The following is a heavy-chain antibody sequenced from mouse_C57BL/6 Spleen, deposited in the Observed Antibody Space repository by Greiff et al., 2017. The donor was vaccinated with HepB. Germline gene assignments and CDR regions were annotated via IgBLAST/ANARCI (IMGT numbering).Heavy chain of an antibody. J-gene: IGHJ3*01. Sequence: EVKLEESGGGLVKPGGSLKLSCAASGFTFSSYAMSWVRQTPEKRLEWVATISDGGSYTYYPDNVKGRFTISRDNAKNNLYLQMSHLKSEDTAMYYCARKGGAEGFAYWGQGTLVTVSA. CDR2: ISDGGSYT. V-gene: IGHV5-4*03. D-gene: IGHD3-3*01. CDR3: ARKGGAEGFAY. CDR1: GFTFSSYA.